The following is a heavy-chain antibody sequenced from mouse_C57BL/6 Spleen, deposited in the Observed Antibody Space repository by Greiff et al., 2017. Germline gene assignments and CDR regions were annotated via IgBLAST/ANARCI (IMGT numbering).Heavy chain of an antibody. D-gene: IGHD2-1*01. Sequence: EVMLVESGGGLVQPGGSMKLSCVASGFTFSNYWMNWVRQSPEKGLEWVAQIRLKSDNYATHYAESVKGRFTISRDDSKSSVYLQMNNLRAEDTGIYYCTSTIYLEYYFDYWGQGTTLTVSS. CDR1: GFTFSNYW. CDR2: IRLKSDNYAT. V-gene: IGHV6-3*01. CDR3: TSTIYLEYYFDY. J-gene: IGHJ2*01.